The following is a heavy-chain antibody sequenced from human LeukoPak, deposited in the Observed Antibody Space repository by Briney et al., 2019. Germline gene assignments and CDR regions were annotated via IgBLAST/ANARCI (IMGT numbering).Heavy chain of an antibody. CDR2: ISEDGGRT. D-gene: IGHD6-19*01. Sequence: PGGSLRLSCAASGFTVSNNYMSWVRQAPGKGLEWVSLISEDGGRTYYADSMKGRFTVSRDNSKNSLYLQMNSLRTEDTALYYCAKDIRQVGSDWPGIDDWGQGTLVTVSS. CDR3: AKDIRQVGSDWPGIDD. J-gene: IGHJ4*02. CDR1: GFTVSNNY. V-gene: IGHV3-43*02.